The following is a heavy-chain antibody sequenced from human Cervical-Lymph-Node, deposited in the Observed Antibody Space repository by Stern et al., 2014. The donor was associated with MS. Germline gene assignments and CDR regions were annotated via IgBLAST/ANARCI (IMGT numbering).Heavy chain of an antibody. CDR2: INPNGGGA. Sequence: VQLLESGAEVKKPRASVTVSCKASGYTFIGYYIPWVRQAPGQGLEWMGRINPNGGGADYAHQFAGRSPINRRTAHTTAIMLGVGLRSDDTAIYYCARDLVPANFGVVTLDYGGQGSPVTVPP. CDR1: GYTFIGYY. CDR3: ARDLVPANFGVVTLDY. J-gene: IGHJ4*02. D-gene: IGHD3-3*01. V-gene: IGHV1-2*06.